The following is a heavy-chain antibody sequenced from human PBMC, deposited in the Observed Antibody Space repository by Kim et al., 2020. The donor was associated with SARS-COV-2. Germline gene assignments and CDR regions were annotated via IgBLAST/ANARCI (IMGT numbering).Heavy chain of an antibody. J-gene: IGHJ5*02. V-gene: IGHV4-31*02. D-gene: IGHD2-2*01. CDR3: ARVRVVVPAARNWFDP. Sequence: PSLNSRVTISVDTPKNQFSLNLGSVTAADTAVYYCARVRVVVPAARNWFDPWGQGTLVTVSS.